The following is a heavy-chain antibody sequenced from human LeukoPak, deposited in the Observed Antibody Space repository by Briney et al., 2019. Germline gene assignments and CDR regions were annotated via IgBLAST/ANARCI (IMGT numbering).Heavy chain of an antibody. D-gene: IGHD5-18*01. CDR2: INHGGST. J-gene: IGHJ4*02. CDR1: GGSFSGYY. Sequence: SETLSLTCAVYGGSFSGYYWSWIRQPPGKGLEWIGEINHGGSTNYNPSLKSRVTISVDTSKNQFSLKLSSVTAADTAVYYCARARGYSYVVDFWGQGTLVTVSS. CDR3: ARARGYSYVVDF. V-gene: IGHV4-34*01.